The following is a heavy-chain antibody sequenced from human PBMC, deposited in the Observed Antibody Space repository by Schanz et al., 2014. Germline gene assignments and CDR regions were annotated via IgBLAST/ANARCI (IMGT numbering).Heavy chain of an antibody. CDR3: PQSIYAIVHRYEAGHI. J-gene: IGHJ3*02. Sequence: KASGRTFSSYAISWVRQAPGQGLEWMGRIIPIVGIPNYAQKFQGRVTITADESTSTAYIELNSLRSEDMAVYYCPQSIYAIVHRYEAGHILGQGIRVAV. D-gene: IGHD6-19*01. CDR1: GRTFSSYA. CDR2: IIPIVGIP. V-gene: IGHV1-69*04.